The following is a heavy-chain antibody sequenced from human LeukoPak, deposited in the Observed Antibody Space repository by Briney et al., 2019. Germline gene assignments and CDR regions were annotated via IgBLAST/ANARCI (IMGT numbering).Heavy chain of an antibody. J-gene: IGHJ6*03. V-gene: IGHV5-51*01. CDR2: IYPGDSDT. Sequence: GESLKISCEGSGYSFTTSWIGWVRQMPGKGLEWMGIIYPGDSDTRYSPSFQGQVTISADKSISTAYLQWSSLKAADTAMYYCARLRGLAAHNDHMDVWGKGTTVTVSS. D-gene: IGHD6-6*01. CDR1: GYSFTTSW. CDR3: ARLRGLAAHNDHMDV.